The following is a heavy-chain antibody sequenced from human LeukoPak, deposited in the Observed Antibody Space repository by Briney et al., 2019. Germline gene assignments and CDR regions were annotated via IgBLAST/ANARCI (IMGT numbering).Heavy chain of an antibody. J-gene: IGHJ4*02. CDR1: GGSISSGGYY. CDR3: ARDSPSAKTV. Sequence: SETLSLTCTVSGGSISSGGYYWSWIRQHPGKGLEWIGYIYYSGSTCYNPSLKSRVTISVDTSKNQFSLKLSSVTAADTAVYYCARDSPSAKTVWGQGTLVTVSS. CDR2: IYYSGST. D-gene: IGHD5-18*01. V-gene: IGHV4-31*03.